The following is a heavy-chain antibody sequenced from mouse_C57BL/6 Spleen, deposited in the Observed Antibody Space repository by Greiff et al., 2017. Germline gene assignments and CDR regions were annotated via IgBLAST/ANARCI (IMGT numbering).Heavy chain of an antibody. CDR1: GYTFTSYW. D-gene: IGHD2-3*01. V-gene: IGHV1-61*01. CDR2: IYPSDSET. J-gene: IGHJ3*01. Sequence: QVQLQQPGAELVRPGSSVKLSCKASGYTFTSYWMDWVKQRPGQGLEWIGNIYPSDSETNYNQKFKDKATLTVDKSSSTAYMQLSSLTSEDSAVYYCARGNAGYPAWFAYWGQGTLVTVSA. CDR3: ARGNAGYPAWFAY.